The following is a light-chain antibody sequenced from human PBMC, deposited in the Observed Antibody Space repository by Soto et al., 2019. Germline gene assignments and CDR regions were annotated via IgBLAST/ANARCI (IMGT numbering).Light chain of an antibody. CDR2: DAF. CDR3: QQYNNWPIT. CDR1: QSVSRY. V-gene: IGKV3-11*01. J-gene: IGKJ5*01. Sequence: EIVLTQSPVTLSLSPGERATLSCRASQSVSRYLAWYQQKPDQAPRLLIYDAFNRATGIPARFSGSGSGTDFTLTISSLQSEDFAVYYCQQYNNWPITFGQGTRLEIK.